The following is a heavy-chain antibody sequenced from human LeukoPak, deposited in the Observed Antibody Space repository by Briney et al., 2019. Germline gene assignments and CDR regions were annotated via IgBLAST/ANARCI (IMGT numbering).Heavy chain of an antibody. CDR2: ISAYNGNT. CDR1: GYTFTSYG. CDR3: ARPSLSSSWLAYYYYGMDV. D-gene: IGHD6-13*01. J-gene: IGHJ6*02. Sequence: ASVKVSCKASGYTFTSYGISWVRQAPGQGLEWMGWISAYNGNTNYAQKLQGRVTMTTDTSTSTAYMELRSLRSDDTAVYYCARPSLSSSWLAYYYYGMDVWGQGATVTVPS. V-gene: IGHV1-18*01.